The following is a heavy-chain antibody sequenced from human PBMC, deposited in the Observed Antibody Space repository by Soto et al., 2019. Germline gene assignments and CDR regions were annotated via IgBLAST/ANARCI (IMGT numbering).Heavy chain of an antibody. V-gene: IGHV3-23*01. J-gene: IGHJ4*02. CDR1: GFTFSSYA. Sequence: GGSLRLSCAASGFTFSSYAMSWLRQAPGKGLEWVSAISGSGGSTYYADSVKGRFTISRDNSKNTLYLQMNSLRAEDTAVYYCAKVSLDSSGYYSYYFDYWGQGTLVTVSS. CDR3: AKVSLDSSGYYSYYFDY. D-gene: IGHD3-22*01. CDR2: ISGSGGST.